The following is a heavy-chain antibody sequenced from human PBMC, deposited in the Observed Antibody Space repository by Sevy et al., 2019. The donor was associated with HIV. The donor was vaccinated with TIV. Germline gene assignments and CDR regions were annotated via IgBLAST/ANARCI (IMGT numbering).Heavy chain of an antibody. CDR3: AREWFAELLYLEYYYYYAMDV. D-gene: IGHD3-10*01. CDR2: ISGSGGST. V-gene: IGHV3-23*01. J-gene: IGHJ6*02. CDR1: GFTFSSYA. Sequence: GGSLRLSCAASGFTFSSYAMSWVRQAPGKGLEWVSAISGSGGSTYYADSVKGRFTISRDNSKNTLYLQMNSLRAEDTAVYYCAREWFAELLYLEYYYYYAMDVWGQGTTVTVSS.